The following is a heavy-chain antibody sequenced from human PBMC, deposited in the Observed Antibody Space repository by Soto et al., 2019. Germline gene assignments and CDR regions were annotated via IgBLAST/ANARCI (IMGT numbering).Heavy chain of an antibody. CDR2: ISAYNGNT. D-gene: IGHD5-12*01. CDR3: ARDPSGGYDAGSNFDY. CDR1: GYTFTSYG. V-gene: IGHV1-18*01. Sequence: QVQLVQSGAEVKKPGASVKVSCKASGYTFTSYGISWVRQAPGQGLEWMGWISAYNGNTNYAQKLQGRVTMTTDTSTSTAYMELRSPRSDDTAVYYCARDPSGGYDAGSNFDYWGQGTLVTVSS. J-gene: IGHJ4*02.